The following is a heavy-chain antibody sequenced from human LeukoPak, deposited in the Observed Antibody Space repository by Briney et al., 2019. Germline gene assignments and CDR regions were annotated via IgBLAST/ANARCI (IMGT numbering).Heavy chain of an antibody. CDR2: INHSGST. J-gene: IGHJ6*03. Sequence: SETLSLTCAVYGGSFSGYYWGWIRQPPGKGLEWIGEINHSGSTNYNPSLKSRVTISVDTSKNQFSLKLSSVTAADTAVYYCASLVPAAMKDYYYYYMDVWGKGTTVTVSS. CDR1: GGSFSGYY. V-gene: IGHV4-34*01. CDR3: ASLVPAAMKDYYYYYMDV. D-gene: IGHD2-2*01.